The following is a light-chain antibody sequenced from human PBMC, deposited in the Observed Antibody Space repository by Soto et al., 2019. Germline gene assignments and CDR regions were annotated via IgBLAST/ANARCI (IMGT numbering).Light chain of an antibody. CDR2: DAS. Sequence: DIQMTQSPSTLSASVGDRVTITCRASQRIVSWLAWYQQKPGKAPKLLIYDASYLGSGVPSRFSGSGSGTEFTLTISGLQPDDFATYYCQQYNRYSRTFGQGTKVEIK. CDR1: QRIVSW. V-gene: IGKV1-5*01. J-gene: IGKJ1*01. CDR3: QQYNRYSRT.